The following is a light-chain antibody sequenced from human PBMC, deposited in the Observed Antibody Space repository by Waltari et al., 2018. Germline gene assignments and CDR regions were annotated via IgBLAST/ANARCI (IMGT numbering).Light chain of an antibody. Sequence: DIQMTQSPSSLSASVGDRVTITCRATQSISSYLNWYQQKQGKAPELLIYAASNLQSGVPSRFSGNGSGTDFTLTISSLQPEDFATYYCQQRFTFGPGTKVDVK. J-gene: IGKJ3*01. CDR2: AAS. CDR3: QQRFT. V-gene: IGKV1-39*01. CDR1: QSISSY.